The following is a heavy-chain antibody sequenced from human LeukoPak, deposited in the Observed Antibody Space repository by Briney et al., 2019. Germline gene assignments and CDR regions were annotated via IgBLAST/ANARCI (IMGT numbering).Heavy chain of an antibody. J-gene: IGHJ4*02. CDR2: IYYSGST. D-gene: IGHD3-10*01. V-gene: IGHV4-59*08. CDR3: ARQNPMGVAGEPPFDY. CDR1: GGSISSYY. Sequence: SETLSLTCTVSGGSISSYYWSWIRQPPGKGLEWIGYIYYSGSTNYNPSLKSRVTISVDTSKNQFSLKLSSVTAADTAVYYCARQNPMGVAGEPPFDYWGQGTLVTVSS.